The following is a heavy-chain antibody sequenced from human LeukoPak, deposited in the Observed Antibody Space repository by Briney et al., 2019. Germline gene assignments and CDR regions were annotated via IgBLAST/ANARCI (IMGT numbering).Heavy chain of an antibody. CDR3: ARTTGPY. V-gene: IGHV4-59*10. CDR2: IYTSGTT. Sequence: SETLSLTCAVYGGSFSGYYWSWIRQPAGKGLEWIGRIYTSGTTDYNPSLKSRVTMSLDTSKNQFSLKLNSVTAADTAVYYCARTTGPYWGQGILVTVSS. D-gene: IGHD4-17*01. CDR1: GGSFSGYY. J-gene: IGHJ4*02.